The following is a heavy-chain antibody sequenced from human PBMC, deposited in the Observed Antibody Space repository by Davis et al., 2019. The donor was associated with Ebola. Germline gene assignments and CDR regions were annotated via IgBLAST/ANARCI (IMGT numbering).Heavy chain of an antibody. V-gene: IGHV1-8*01. CDR2: MNPNSGHT. CDR1: GYTFTNYD. CDR3: ARAGTYFDN. D-gene: IGHD1-7*01. J-gene: IGHJ4*02. Sequence: ASVKVSCKASGYTFTNYDINWVRQASGQGLEWMGWMNPNSGHTGYAQKFQGRVTMTRDTSTSTVYMELSSLRSEDTAVYYCARAGTYFDNWGQGTLVTVSS.